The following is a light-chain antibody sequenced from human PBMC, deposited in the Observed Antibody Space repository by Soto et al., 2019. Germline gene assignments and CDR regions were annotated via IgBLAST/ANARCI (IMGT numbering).Light chain of an antibody. J-gene: IGKJ3*01. CDR3: QQRSNLPPIT. CDR1: QSVSSS. Sequence: EIVLTQSPATLSLSPGERATLSCRASQSVSSSLAWYQQKPGQAPRLLIYDASTRATGIPARFSGSGSGTDFTLTISSLEPEDFAVYYCQQRSNLPPITFGPGTKVDIK. CDR2: DAS. V-gene: IGKV3-11*01.